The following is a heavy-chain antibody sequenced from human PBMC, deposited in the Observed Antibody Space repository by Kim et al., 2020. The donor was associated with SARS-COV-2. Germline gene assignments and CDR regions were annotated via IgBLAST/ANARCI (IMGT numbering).Heavy chain of an antibody. J-gene: IGHJ3*02. CDR1: GFTLSRNS. Sequence: GGSLRLSCAASGFTLSRNSMSWVRQAPGKGLEWVSTISNGGGTKYHSDAETGIVRFASANADNTYSLQMTMTSAEAAAAYYCVSENYRRGSDWRDVEIWG. CDR2: ISNGGGTK. CDR3: VSENYRRGSDWRDVEI. D-gene: IGHD6-19*01. V-gene: IGHV3-23*01.